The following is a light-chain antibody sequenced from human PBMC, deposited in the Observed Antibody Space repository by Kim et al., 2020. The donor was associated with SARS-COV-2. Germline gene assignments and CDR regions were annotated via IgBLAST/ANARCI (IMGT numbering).Light chain of an antibody. CDR1: ALPEKQ. CDR3: QSADGSGTYV. CDR2: KDS. J-gene: IGLJ1*01. Sequence: VSPGQTARITCSGDALPEKQTYWYQTKSGQAPLLLIYKDSERPSGIPGRFSGSSSGTTVTLTISGVQAEDDADYYCQSADGSGTYVFGTGTKVTVL. V-gene: IGLV3-25*03.